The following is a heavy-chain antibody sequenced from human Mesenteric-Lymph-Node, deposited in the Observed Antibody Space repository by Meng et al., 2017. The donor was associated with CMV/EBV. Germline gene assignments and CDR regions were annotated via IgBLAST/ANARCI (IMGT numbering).Heavy chain of an antibody. Sequence: GESLKISCAASGFTFSSYSMNWVRQAPGKGLERVAHINQDGSEKYYVDSVKGRFTISRDNAKSTLYLQMNSLRADDTAVYFCADPPVGFWGQGTLVTVSS. CDR1: GFTFSSYS. CDR3: ADPPVGF. CDR2: INQDGSEK. D-gene: IGHD4-23*01. V-gene: IGHV3-7*01. J-gene: IGHJ1*01.